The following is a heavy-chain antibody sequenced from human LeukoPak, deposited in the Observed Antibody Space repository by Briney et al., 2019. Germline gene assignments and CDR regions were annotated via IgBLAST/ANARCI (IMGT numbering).Heavy chain of an antibody. CDR3: AREAMVRGVITHAFDT. J-gene: IGHJ4*02. CDR1: GYTFTSYG. Sequence: GASVKVSCKASGYTFTSYGISWVRQAPGQGLEWMGWISAYNDNTNYAQKLQGRVTMTTDTSTSTAYMELRSLRSDDTAVYFCAREAMVRGVITHAFDTWGQGTLLTVSS. D-gene: IGHD3-10*01. V-gene: IGHV1-18*01. CDR2: ISAYNDNT.